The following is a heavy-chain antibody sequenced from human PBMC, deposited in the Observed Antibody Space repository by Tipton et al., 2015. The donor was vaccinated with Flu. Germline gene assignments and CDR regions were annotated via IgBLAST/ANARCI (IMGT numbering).Heavy chain of an antibody. CDR1: GYSISSGYY. J-gene: IGHJ5*02. V-gene: IGHV4-38-2*01. CDR2: IYHSGST. CDR3: ARHGYYDILTGYYSWFDP. Sequence: TLSLTCAVSGYSISSGYYWGWIRQPPGKGLEWIGSIYHSGSTYYNPSLKSRVTISVDTSKNQFSLKLSSVTAADTPVYYCARHGYYDILTGYYSWFDPWGQGTLVTVSS. D-gene: IGHD3-9*01.